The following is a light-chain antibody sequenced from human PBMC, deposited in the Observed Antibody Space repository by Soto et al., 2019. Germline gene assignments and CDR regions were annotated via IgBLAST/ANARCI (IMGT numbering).Light chain of an antibody. CDR2: EVS. J-gene: IGLJ2*01. CDR3: QTWDGDIRL. Sequence: QSALTQPASVSGSPGQSITISCTGTRSDIGIYNCVSWFQQHPGKAPKLMIYEVSNRPSGVSNRFSGSKSGNTASLTISGLQAEDEADYYCQTWDGDIRLFGGGTKLTVL. CDR1: RSDIGIYNC. V-gene: IGLV2-14*01.